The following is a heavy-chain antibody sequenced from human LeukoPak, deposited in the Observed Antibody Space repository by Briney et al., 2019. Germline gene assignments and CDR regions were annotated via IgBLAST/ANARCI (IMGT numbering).Heavy chain of an antibody. V-gene: IGHV3-48*04. D-gene: IGHD1-26*01. Sequence: GGSLRLSCETSGFIFSSYSMIWVRQAPGKGLEWVSYISSSSSTIYYADSVKGRFTISRDNAKNSLYLQMNSLRAEDTAVYYCAREDGSSYYFDYWGQGTLVTVSS. CDR2: ISSSSSTI. CDR3: AREDGSSYYFDY. CDR1: GFIFSSYS. J-gene: IGHJ4*02.